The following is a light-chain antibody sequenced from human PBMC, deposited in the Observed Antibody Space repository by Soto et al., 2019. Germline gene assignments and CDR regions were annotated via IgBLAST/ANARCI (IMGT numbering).Light chain of an antibody. Sequence: QSVLTQPASVSGSPGQAITISCTGTSTDVGGYKYVSWYQQHPGTSTKLMIFEVNGRPSGVSDRFSGSKSGNTASLTIFGLHPEDEADYYCSTFSSSSIPYVFGTGTKVTGL. CDR1: STDVGGYKY. J-gene: IGLJ1*01. V-gene: IGLV2-14*01. CDR3: STFSSSSIPYV. CDR2: EVN.